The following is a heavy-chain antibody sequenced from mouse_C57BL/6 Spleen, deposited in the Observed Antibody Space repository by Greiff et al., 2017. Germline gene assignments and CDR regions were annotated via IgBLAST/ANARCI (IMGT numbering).Heavy chain of an antibody. J-gene: IGHJ2*01. CDR2: IYPGDGDT. V-gene: IGHV1-80*01. D-gene: IGHD2-3*01. CDR1: GYAFSSYW. CDR3: ARSVVTTYYYFDY. Sequence: VQLQESGAELVKPGASVKISCKASGYAFSSYWMNWVKQRPGKGLEWIGQIYPGDGDTNYNGKFKGKATLTADKSSSTAYMQLSSLTSEDSAVXMCARSVVTTYYYFDYWGKGTTLTVSS.